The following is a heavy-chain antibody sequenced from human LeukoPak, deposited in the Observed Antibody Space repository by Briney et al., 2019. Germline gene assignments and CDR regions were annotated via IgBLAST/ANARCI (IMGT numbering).Heavy chain of an antibody. CDR2: ISSSSGYT. Sequence: GGSLRLSCAASGLTFSDYYMSWIRQAPGKGLEWVSYISSSSGYTKYADSVKGRFTISRDNAKNSLYPQMNSLRAEDTAVYYCASHGGHDYFDYWGQGTLVTVSS. CDR3: ASHGGHDYFDY. D-gene: IGHD5-12*01. V-gene: IGHV3-11*06. CDR1: GLTFSDYY. J-gene: IGHJ4*02.